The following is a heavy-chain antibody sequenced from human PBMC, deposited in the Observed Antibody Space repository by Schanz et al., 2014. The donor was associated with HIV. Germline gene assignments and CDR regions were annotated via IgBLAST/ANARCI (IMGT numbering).Heavy chain of an antibody. J-gene: IGHJ4*02. V-gene: IGHV3-9*01. D-gene: IGHD3-16*01. Sequence: EVQLVESGGGLVQPGRSLRLSCAVSGFTFDDYAMHWVRQAPGKGLEWVSGISWNSGSIGYADSVKGRFTISRDNAKNTAYLQMNSLRTEDTAVYYCTRRDAYNYGLWGQGTLVTVSS. CDR3: TRRDAYNYGL. CDR2: ISWNSGSI. CDR1: GFTFDDYA.